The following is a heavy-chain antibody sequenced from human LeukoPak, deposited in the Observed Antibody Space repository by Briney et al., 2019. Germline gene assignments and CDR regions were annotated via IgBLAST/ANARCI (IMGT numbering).Heavy chain of an antibody. V-gene: IGHV1-3*01. J-gene: IGHJ4*02. CDR2: VSAANNP. CDR1: GYIFTPHH. CDR3: AMSVEMPPIPSFDY. D-gene: IGHD5-24*01. Sequence: ASVKVSCKTSGYIFTPHHIHWMRQAPGQGLELLGWVSAANNPEYSQKFQGRVVITRDASATTSYLEWNSLRSEDTAVYYCAMSVEMPPIPSFDYWGQGTLVTVSS.